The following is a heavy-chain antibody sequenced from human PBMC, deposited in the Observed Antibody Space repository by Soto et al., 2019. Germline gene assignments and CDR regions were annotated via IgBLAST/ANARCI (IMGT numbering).Heavy chain of an antibody. Sequence: ASVKVSCKASGYTFTSYGISWVRQAPGQGLEWMGWISAYNGNTNYAQKLQGRVTMTTDTSTSTAYMELRSLRSDDTAVYYCARDRGYGDSNYYGMDVWGQGXTVTVYS. CDR2: ISAYNGNT. CDR1: GYTFTSYG. J-gene: IGHJ6*02. CDR3: ARDRGYGDSNYYGMDV. D-gene: IGHD4-17*01. V-gene: IGHV1-18*01.